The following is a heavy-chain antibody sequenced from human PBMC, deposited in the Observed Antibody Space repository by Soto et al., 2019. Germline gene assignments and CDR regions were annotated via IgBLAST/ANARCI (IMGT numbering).Heavy chain of an antibody. CDR1: GYTFTHYG. J-gene: IGHJ4*02. CDR3: ARGDGDTLDY. Sequence: QVLLVQSGAEVKKPGASVKVSCKASGYTFTHYGITWVRQAPGQGIEWTGGINAYVGVTKSAQKYQGRITVTMDTSTNTAYLELRSLRSDDTAVYYCARGDGDTLDYWGQGTLVRVSA. V-gene: IGHV1-18*01. CDR2: INAYVGVT.